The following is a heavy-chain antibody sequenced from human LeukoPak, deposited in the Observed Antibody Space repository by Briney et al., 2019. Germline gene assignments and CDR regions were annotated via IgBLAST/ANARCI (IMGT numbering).Heavy chain of an antibody. Sequence: GRSLRLSCAASGFTFDDYAMHWVRQAPGKGLEWVSGISWSSGSIGYADSVKGRFTISRDNAKNSLYLQMNSLRAEDTALYYCAKDPERYYYYGMDVWGQGTTVTVSS. J-gene: IGHJ6*02. CDR3: AKDPERYYYYGMDV. D-gene: IGHD1-1*01. CDR2: ISWSSGSI. V-gene: IGHV3-9*01. CDR1: GFTFDDYA.